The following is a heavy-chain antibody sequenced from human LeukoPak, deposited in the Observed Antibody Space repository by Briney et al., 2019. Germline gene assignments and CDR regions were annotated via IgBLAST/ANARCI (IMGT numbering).Heavy chain of an antibody. Sequence: LSLTCAVSGNSISNSNWWNWVRQPPGKGLEWVAVIWYDGSNKYYADSVKGRFTISRDNSKNTLYLQMNSLRAEDTAVYYCAREYDSSGWTIDYWGQGTLVTVSS. J-gene: IGHJ4*02. CDR3: AREYDSSGWTIDY. D-gene: IGHD3-22*01. V-gene: IGHV3-33*08. CDR2: IWYDGSNK. CDR1: GNSISNSNW.